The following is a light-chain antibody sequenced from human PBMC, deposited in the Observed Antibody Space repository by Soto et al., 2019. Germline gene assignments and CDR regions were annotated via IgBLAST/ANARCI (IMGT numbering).Light chain of an antibody. CDR2: DVT. J-gene: IGLJ2*01. CDR3: SSIASSIPLV. Sequence: QSVLTQPASVSGSPGQSITISCTGTSSDVGGYNYVSWYQQHPGKAPKLLICDVTNRPSGVSNRFSGSKSGNTASLTISGLQTEDEADYYCSSIASSIPLVFGGGTKLTVL. V-gene: IGLV2-14*03. CDR1: SSDVGGYNY.